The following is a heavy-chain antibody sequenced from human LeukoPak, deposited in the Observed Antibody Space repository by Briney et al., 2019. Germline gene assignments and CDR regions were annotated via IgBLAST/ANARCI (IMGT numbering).Heavy chain of an antibody. CDR1: GGSISTYY. D-gene: IGHD5-18*01. CDR3: ARCAAMDDDYFDY. J-gene: IGHJ4*02. Sequence: PSETLSLTCTVSGGSISTYYWGWIRLSPGKGLEWIAYIYYNGSPNYNPSLKSRVTISIDTSKNHFSLKLSSVTAAHTAVYYCARCAAMDDDYFDYWGRGILVTVSS. V-gene: IGHV4-59*08. CDR2: IYYNGSP.